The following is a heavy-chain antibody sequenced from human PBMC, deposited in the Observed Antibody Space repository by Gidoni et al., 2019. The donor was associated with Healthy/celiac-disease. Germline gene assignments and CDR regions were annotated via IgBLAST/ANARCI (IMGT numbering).Heavy chain of an antibody. CDR1: GGSISSGSYS. CDR3: ARQAYCGGDCYALIDY. V-gene: IGHV4-61*02. Sequence: TVSGGSISSGSYSWSWIRQPAGKGLEWIGRIYTSGSTNYNPSLKSRVTISVDTSKNQFSLKLSSVTAADTAVYYCARQAYCGGDCYALIDYWGQGTLVTVSS. J-gene: IGHJ4*02. D-gene: IGHD2-21*01. CDR2: IYTSGST.